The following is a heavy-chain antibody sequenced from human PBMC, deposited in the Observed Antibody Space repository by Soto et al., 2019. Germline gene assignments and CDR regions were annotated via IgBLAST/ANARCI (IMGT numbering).Heavy chain of an antibody. Sequence: GGSLRLSCAASGFTVSSNYMSWVRQAPGKGLEWVGRIKSKADGGTTDYAAPVKGRFTISRDDSKNTLYLQMNSLKTEDTAMYYCTTPYGMDVWGQGTTVTVSS. CDR2: IKSKADGGTT. CDR1: GFTVSSNY. V-gene: IGHV3-15*01. J-gene: IGHJ6*02. CDR3: TTPYGMDV.